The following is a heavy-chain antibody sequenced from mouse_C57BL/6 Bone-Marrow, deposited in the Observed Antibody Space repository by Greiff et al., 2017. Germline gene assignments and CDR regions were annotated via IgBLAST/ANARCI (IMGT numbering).Heavy chain of an antibody. V-gene: IGHV5-6*01. J-gene: IGHJ1*03. Sequence: EVMLVESGGDLVKPGGSLKLSCAASGFTFSSYGMSWVRQTPDKRLEWVATISSGGSYTYYPDSVKGRFTISRANAKNTLYLQMSSLKSEDTAMYYCARQGGTVVERDFDVWGTGTTVTVSS. CDR3: ARQGGTVVERDFDV. CDR1: GFTFSSYG. CDR2: ISSGGSYT. D-gene: IGHD1-1*01.